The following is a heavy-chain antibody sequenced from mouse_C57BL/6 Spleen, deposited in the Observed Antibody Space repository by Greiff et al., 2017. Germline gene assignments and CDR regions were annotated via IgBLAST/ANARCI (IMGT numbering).Heavy chain of an antibody. CDR1: GYTFTSYW. CDR3: ARERDSSGYVAMDY. V-gene: IGHV1-69*01. CDR2: IDPSDSYT. J-gene: IGHJ4*01. Sequence: QVQLKQPGAELVMPGASVKLSCKASGYTFTSYWMHWVKQRPGQGLEWIGEIDPSDSYTNYNQKFKGKSTLTVDKSSSTAYMQLSSLTSEDSAVYYCARERDSSGYVAMDYWGQGTSVTVSS. D-gene: IGHD3-2*02.